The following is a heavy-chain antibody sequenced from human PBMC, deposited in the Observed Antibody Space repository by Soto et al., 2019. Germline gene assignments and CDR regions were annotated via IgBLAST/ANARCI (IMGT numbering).Heavy chain of an antibody. D-gene: IGHD3-3*01. V-gene: IGHV4-34*01. Sequence: SETLSLTCAVYGGSFSGYYWSWIRQPPGKGLEWIGEINHSGSTNYNPSLKSRVTISVDTSKNQFSLKLSSVTAADTAVYYCARGTHYDFWSGYEDYYYGMDVWGQGTTVTVSS. CDR2: INHSGST. CDR3: ARGTHYDFWSGYEDYYYGMDV. J-gene: IGHJ6*02. CDR1: GGSFSGYY.